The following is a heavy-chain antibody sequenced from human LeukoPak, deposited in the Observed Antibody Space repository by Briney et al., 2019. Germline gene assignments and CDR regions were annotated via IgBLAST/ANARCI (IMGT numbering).Heavy chain of an antibody. D-gene: IGHD5-24*01. CDR1: GYTFTGYY. J-gene: IGHJ4*02. CDR3: ARDIDGYNPFDY. CDR2: INPNSGGT. V-gene: IGHV1-2*06. Sequence: ASVKVSCKASGYTFTGYYMHWVRQAPGQGLEWMGRINPNSGGTNYAQKFQGRVTMTRDTSISTAYMELSRLRSDDTAVYYCARDIDGYNPFDYWGQGTLVTVSS.